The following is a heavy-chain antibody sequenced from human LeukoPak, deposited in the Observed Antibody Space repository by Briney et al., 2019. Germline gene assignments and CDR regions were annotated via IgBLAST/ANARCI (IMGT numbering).Heavy chain of an antibody. J-gene: IGHJ5*02. CDR2: INHSGST. Sequence: PETLSLTCAVYGGSFSGYYWSWIRQPPGKGLEWIGEINHSGSTNYNPSLKSRVTISVDTSKNQFSLKLSSVTAADTAVYYCATGLRSPEVRGVTTRFDPWGQGTLVTVSS. CDR3: ATGLRSPEVRGVTTRFDP. D-gene: IGHD3-10*01. V-gene: IGHV4-34*01. CDR1: GGSFSGYY.